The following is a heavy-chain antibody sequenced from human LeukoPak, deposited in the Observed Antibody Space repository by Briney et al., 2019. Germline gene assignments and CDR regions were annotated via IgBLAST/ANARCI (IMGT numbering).Heavy chain of an antibody. CDR2: ISYDGSNK. D-gene: IGHD6-6*01. J-gene: IGHJ4*02. Sequence: PGGSLRLSCAASGFTFSSYAMHWVRQAPGKGLEWVAVISYDGSNKHYADSVKGRFTISRDNSKNTLYLQMNSLRAEDTAVYYCARDPIEQLVYFDYWGQGTLVTVSS. CDR1: GFTFSSYA. V-gene: IGHV3-30-3*01. CDR3: ARDPIEQLVYFDY.